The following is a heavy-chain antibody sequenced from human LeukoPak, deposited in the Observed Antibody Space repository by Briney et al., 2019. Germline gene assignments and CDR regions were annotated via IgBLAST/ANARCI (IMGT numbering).Heavy chain of an antibody. J-gene: IGHJ4*02. D-gene: IGHD6-13*01. Sequence: GGSLRLSCAASGFTFSDYYMPLIRQAPGQGLEWVSFISGSGSTIYYADSVKGRFTISRDNAKNSLYLQMNSLRAEDTAVYYCARDMSVAAPIEYWGQGTLVTVSS. V-gene: IGHV3-11*01. CDR1: GFTFSDYY. CDR3: ARDMSVAAPIEY. CDR2: ISGSGSTI.